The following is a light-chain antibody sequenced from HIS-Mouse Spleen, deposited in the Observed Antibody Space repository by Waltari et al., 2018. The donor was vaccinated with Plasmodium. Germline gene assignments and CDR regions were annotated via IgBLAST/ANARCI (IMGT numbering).Light chain of an antibody. CDR2: EGS. V-gene: IGLV2-23*01. Sequence: QSALTQPASVSGSPGQSITISCTGTSSDVGSYNLVSWYQQHPGKAPKLMIYEGSKRPSGVSNRFSGSKSGNTASLTISGLQAEDEADYYCCSYAGSRMVFGGGTKPTVL. J-gene: IGLJ2*01. CDR3: CSYAGSRMV. CDR1: SSDVGSYNL.